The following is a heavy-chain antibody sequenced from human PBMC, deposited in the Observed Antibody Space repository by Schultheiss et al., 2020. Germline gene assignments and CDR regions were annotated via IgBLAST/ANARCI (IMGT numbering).Heavy chain of an antibody. CDR1: GDSISNSNW. CDR2: IYYNGNT. CDR3: ARHGSYQLLWY. D-gene: IGHD2-2*01. Sequence: SETLSLTCAVSGDSISNSNWWSWVRQPPGKGLEWIGYIYYNGNTNYNPSLKSRVTISIDRPKNQFSLKLNSVTASDTAVYYCARHGSYQLLWYWGQGTLVTVSS. V-gene: IGHV4-4*02. J-gene: IGHJ4*02.